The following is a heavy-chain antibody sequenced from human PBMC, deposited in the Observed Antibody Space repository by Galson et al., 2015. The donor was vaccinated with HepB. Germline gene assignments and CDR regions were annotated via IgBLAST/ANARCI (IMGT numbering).Heavy chain of an antibody. CDR3: ASGYCSSTSCYGAFDY. D-gene: IGHD2-2*01. CDR1: GGSISSGDYY. J-gene: IGHJ4*02. V-gene: IGHV4-30-4*01. Sequence: TLSLTCTVSGGSISSGDYYWSWIRQPPGKGLEWIGYIYYSGSTYYNPSLKSRVTISVDTSKNQFSLKLSSVTAADTAVYYCASGYCSSTSCYGAFDYWGQGTLVTVSS. CDR2: IYYSGST.